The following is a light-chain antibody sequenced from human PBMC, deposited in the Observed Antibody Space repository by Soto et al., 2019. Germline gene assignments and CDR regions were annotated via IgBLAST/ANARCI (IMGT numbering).Light chain of an antibody. J-gene: IGKJ4*01. V-gene: IGKV3-20*01. CDR2: DAS. Sequence: VLTQSPATLSLSPGESATLSCRASQRVSSYLAWYKQKTGQAPRLLIYDASTRDTGTPARFSGSGSGTDFTLTISRLEPEDFAVYYCQQYGSSLTFGGGTKVDIK. CDR3: QQYGSSLT. CDR1: QRVSSY.